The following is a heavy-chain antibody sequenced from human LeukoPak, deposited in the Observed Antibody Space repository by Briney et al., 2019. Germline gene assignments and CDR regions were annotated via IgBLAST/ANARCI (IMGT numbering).Heavy chain of an antibody. Sequence: GGSLRLSCAASGFTFSNSLMHWVRQVPGKGLVWVARIDTDGSTTHYADSVKGRFTISRDNAKNTLYLQMNILRADDTAVYYCARDRDGYNYWGQGTLVTVSS. CDR2: IDTDGSTT. J-gene: IGHJ4*02. CDR1: GFTFSNSL. V-gene: IGHV3-74*01. D-gene: IGHD5-24*01. CDR3: ARDRDGYNY.